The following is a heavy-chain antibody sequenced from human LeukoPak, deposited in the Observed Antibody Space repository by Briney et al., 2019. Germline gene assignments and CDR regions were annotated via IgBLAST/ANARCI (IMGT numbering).Heavy chain of an antibody. D-gene: IGHD2-2*01. CDR3: ARTVVPAAIPYYYYGMDV. Sequence: GASVKVSCKASGGTFSSYAISWVRQAPGQGLERMGGIIPIFGTANYAQKFQGRVTITADKSTSTAYMELSSLRSEDTAVYYCARTVVPAAIPYYYYGMDVWGKGTTVTVSS. CDR2: IIPIFGTA. V-gene: IGHV1-69*06. CDR1: GGTFSSYA. J-gene: IGHJ6*04.